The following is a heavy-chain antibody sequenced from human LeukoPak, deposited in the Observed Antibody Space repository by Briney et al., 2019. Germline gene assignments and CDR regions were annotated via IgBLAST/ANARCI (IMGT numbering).Heavy chain of an antibody. Sequence: EGSLRLSCAASGFTFDDYGMSWVRQAPGKGLEWVSGINWNGGSTGYADSVKGRFTISRDNAKNSLYLQMNSLRAEDTALYYCARDHDQHDAFDIWGQGTMVTVSS. J-gene: IGHJ3*02. CDR2: INWNGGST. CDR1: GFTFDDYG. CDR3: ARDHDQHDAFDI. V-gene: IGHV3-20*04.